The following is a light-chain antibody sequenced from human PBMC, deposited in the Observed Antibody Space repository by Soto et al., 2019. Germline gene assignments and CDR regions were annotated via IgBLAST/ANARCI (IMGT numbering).Light chain of an antibody. J-gene: IGLJ1*01. CDR1: SSDIGAYNY. V-gene: IGLV2-14*01. CDR3: NSYTAINTSV. Sequence: QSVLTQPASVSGAPGQSITISCTGTSSDIGAYNYVSWYQQYPGQAPKLLIYEVSRRPSGVSHRFSGSKSVNTASLTISGLQAEDEAHYYCNSYTAINTSVFGTGTKLTVL. CDR2: EVS.